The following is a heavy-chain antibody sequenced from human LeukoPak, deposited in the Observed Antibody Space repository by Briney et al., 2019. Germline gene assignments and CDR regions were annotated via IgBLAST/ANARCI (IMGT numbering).Heavy chain of an antibody. V-gene: IGHV4-61*05. CDR2: IYYSGST. D-gene: IGHD2-21*01. CDR3: ASQGSTRIFDY. J-gene: IGHJ4*02. CDR1: GGSISSSSYY. Sequence: PSETLSLTCTVSGGSISSSSYYWGWIRQPPGKGLEWIGYIYYSGSTNYNPSLKSRVTISVDTSKNQFSLKLSSVTAADTAVYYCASQGSTRIFDYWGQGTLVTVSS.